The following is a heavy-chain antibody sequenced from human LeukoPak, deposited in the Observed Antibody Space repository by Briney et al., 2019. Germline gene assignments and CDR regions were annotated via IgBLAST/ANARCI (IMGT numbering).Heavy chain of an antibody. V-gene: IGHV4-34*01. CDR1: GGSFSGYY. J-gene: IGHJ4*02. Sequence: SETLSLTCAVYGGSFSGYYWSWIRQPPGKGLEWIGEINDIGNTNYDPSLRSRVTISVDTSKNQFSLKLRSVTAADTAVYYCARDQAYCGGDCYFDFWGQGTLVTVSS. D-gene: IGHD2-21*02. CDR2: INDIGNT. CDR3: ARDQAYCGGDCYFDF.